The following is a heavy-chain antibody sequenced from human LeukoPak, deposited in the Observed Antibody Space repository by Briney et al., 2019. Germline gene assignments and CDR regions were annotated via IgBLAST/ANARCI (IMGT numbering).Heavy chain of an antibody. V-gene: IGHV1-2*02. CDR3: KRGYYDSSGFLDAFDI. D-gene: IGHD3-22*01. CDR2: INPNSGGT. Sequence: ASVKVSCKVSGYTFTVYHMHWVRQAPGQGLEWMGWINPNSGGTNYEQKFQGRVTMTRDTSISTAYMELSRLRSDDTAVYYCKRGYYDSSGFLDAFDIWGQGTMVTVSS. CDR1: GYTFTVYH. J-gene: IGHJ3*02.